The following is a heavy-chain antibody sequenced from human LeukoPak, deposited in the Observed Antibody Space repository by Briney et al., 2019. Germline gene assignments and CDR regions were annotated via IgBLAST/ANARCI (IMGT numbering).Heavy chain of an antibody. V-gene: IGHV3-53*01. CDR2: IYSGGST. J-gene: IGHJ4*02. Sequence: PSETLSLACTVSGGSISSYYWSWVRQAPGKGLEWVSFIYSGGSTYYTDSVKGRFTISRDNSKNTLYLQMNSLRAEDTAVYYCARRAGDYSHPYDYWGQGILVTVSS. CDR3: ARRAGDYSHPYDY. CDR1: GGSISSYY. D-gene: IGHD3-22*01.